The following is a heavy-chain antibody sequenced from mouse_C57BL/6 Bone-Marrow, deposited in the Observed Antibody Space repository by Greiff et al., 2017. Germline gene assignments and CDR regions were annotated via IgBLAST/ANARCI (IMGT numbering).Heavy chain of an antibody. CDR1: GYTFTDYN. V-gene: IGHV1-18*01. CDR2: INPNNGGT. CDR3: ARDSYCSWFAY. J-gene: IGHJ3*01. Sequence: EVQLQQSGPELVKPGASVKIPCKASGYTFTDYNMDWVKQSHGKSLEWIGCINPNNGGTIYNQKFKGKATVTVDKSSSTAYMELRSLTSEYTAVYDCARDSYCSWFAYWGQGTLVTVSA. D-gene: IGHD2-12*01.